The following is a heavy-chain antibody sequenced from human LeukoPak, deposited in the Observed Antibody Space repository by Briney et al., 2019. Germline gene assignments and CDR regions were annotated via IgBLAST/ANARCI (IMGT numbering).Heavy chain of an antibody. CDR1: GDSITSDNY. Sequence: SETLSLTCTVSGDSITSDNYWGWIRHPPGKGLEWIGSVYYSGTTYYSPSLKSRVTISVDTSKNQFSLKVSSVTAADTAVYYCAKKSGPWGNWFDPWGQGTLVTVSS. V-gene: IGHV4-38-2*02. CDR2: VYYSGTT. CDR3: AKKSGPWGNWFDP. D-gene: IGHD5-12*01. J-gene: IGHJ5*02.